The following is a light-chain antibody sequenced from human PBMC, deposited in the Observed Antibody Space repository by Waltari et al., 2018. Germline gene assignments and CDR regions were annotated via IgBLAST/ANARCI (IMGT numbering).Light chain of an antibody. CDR3: SSCASTIPLGV. J-gene: IGLJ3*02. Sequence: SALTQPAPVSGAPGQSITISCTGISNDVGGYNYVSWYQQHPGNAPKLIIYDVNNRPSGISYRFSGSKSGDTASLTISGLHPEDEADYYCSSCASTIPLGVFGGGTKLTVL. V-gene: IGLV2-14*01. CDR2: DVN. CDR1: SNDVGGYNY.